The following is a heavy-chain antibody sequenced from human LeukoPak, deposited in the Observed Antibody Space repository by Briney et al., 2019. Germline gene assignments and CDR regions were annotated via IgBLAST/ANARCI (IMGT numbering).Heavy chain of an antibody. CDR1: GGSISSSSDY. D-gene: IGHD3-3*01. Sequence: SETLSLTCTVSGGSISSSSDYWGWIRQPPGKGLEWIGSIYYSGSTYYNPSLKSRVTISVDTSKNQFSLKLSSVTAADTAVYYCARPGGYDFWSGYYPNWFDPWGQGTLVTVSS. V-gene: IGHV4-39*01. J-gene: IGHJ5*02. CDR2: IYYSGST. CDR3: ARPGGYDFWSGYYPNWFDP.